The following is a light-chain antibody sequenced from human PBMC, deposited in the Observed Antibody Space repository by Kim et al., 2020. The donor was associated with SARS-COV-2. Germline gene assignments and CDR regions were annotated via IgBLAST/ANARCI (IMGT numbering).Light chain of an antibody. Sequence: SYELTQPPSVSVSPGQTANITCSGDKLGDNYVCWYQQKPGQSPMLVIYQDFRRPSGIPERFSGSNSGTTATLTISGVQTMDEAEYFCQAWDRSTFWVFGGGTKLTVL. CDR3: QAWDRSTFWV. CDR1: KLGDNY. J-gene: IGLJ3*02. CDR2: QDF. V-gene: IGLV3-1*01.